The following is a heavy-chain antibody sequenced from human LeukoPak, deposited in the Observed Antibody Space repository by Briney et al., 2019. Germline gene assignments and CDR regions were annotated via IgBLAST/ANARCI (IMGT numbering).Heavy chain of an antibody. CDR2: ISFGSTHT. CDR1: GFTFSDYY. CDR3: ARNDAFDI. V-gene: IGHV3-11*03. J-gene: IGHJ3*02. Sequence: GGSLRLSCAASGFTFSDYYMSWIRQAPGKGLEWVSYISFGSTHTNYADSVKGRFTISRDNAKNSLYPQMNSLRAEDTAVYYCARNDAFDIWGQGAMVTVS.